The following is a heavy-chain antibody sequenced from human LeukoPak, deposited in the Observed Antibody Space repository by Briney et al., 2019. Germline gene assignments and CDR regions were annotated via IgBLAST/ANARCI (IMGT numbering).Heavy chain of an antibody. V-gene: IGHV3-7*01. CDR1: GFTFSSYW. CDR3: ARDSNWYPVDY. J-gene: IGHJ4*02. Sequence: GGSLRLSCAASGFTFSSYWMTWVRQAPGKGLEWVANIKHDGSEENYVDSVKGRFTISRDNAKNSLYLQINSLRAEDTAVYYCARDSNWYPVDYWGQGTLVTVSS. D-gene: IGHD6-13*01. CDR2: IKHDGSEE.